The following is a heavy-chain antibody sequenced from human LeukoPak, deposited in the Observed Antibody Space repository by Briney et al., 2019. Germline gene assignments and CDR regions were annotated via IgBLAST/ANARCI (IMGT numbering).Heavy chain of an antibody. Sequence: GGSLRHSCAASGFTVSSNYMSWVRQAPGKGLEWVSVIYSGGSTYYADFVKGRFTISRDNSKNTLYLQMNSLRAEDTAVYYCARDQGGRYYYYGMDVWGQGTTVTVSS. J-gene: IGHJ6*02. CDR2: IYSGGST. D-gene: IGHD2-15*01. CDR1: GFTVSSNY. V-gene: IGHV3-53*01. CDR3: ARDQGGRYYYYGMDV.